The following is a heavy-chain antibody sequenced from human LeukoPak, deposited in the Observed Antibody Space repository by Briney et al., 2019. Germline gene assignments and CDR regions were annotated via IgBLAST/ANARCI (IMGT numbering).Heavy chain of an antibody. D-gene: IGHD3-22*01. J-gene: IGHJ4*02. CDR1: GGSFSGYY. Sequence: SETLSLTCAVYGGSFSGYYWSWIRQPPGKGLEWIGEINHSGSTNYNPSLKSRVTISVDTSMNQFSLKLSSVTAADTAVYYCARANYYDSSGYYANWGQGTLVTVSS. CDR2: INHSGST. CDR3: ARANYYDSSGYYAN. V-gene: IGHV4-34*01.